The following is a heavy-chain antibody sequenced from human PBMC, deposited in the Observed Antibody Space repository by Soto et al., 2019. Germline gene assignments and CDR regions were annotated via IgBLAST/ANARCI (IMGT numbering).Heavy chain of an antibody. V-gene: IGHV1-3*01. J-gene: IGHJ4*02. Sequence: EASVKVSCKASGYTFTSYAIHWVRQAPGQRLEWMGWINAGNGNTKYSQKFQGRVTMTTDASTSTAYMELRSLRSDDTAVYYCAKERGYSYGYDYWGQGTLVTVSS. CDR1: GYTFTSYA. CDR3: AKERGYSYGYDY. D-gene: IGHD5-18*01. CDR2: INAGNGNT.